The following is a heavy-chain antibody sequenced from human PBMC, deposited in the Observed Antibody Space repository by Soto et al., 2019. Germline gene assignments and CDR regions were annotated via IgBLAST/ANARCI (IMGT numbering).Heavy chain of an antibody. V-gene: IGHV3-23*01. CDR2: ISGCGGKT. Sequence: PGGSLRLSCAASGFTFSDYAMTWVRQAPEKGPQWVSDISGCGGKTYYADSGKGRFTTSRDSSKNTLYLQMNSLRAEDTAVYYCANLASLTFDYWGQGALVTVSS. CDR3: ANLASLTFDY. D-gene: IGHD3-9*01. J-gene: IGHJ4*02. CDR1: GFTFSDYA.